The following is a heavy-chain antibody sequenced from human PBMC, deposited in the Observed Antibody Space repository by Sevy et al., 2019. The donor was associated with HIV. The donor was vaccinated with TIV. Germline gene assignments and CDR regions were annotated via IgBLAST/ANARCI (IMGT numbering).Heavy chain of an antibody. V-gene: IGHV3-53*01. CDR2: IYSGGST. Sequence: GGSLRLSCAASGFTVSSNYMSWVRQAPGKGLEWVSVIYSGGSTYYADSVKGRFTISRDNSKNTLYLQMNSLRAEDTAVYYCARVRCSSTSCYAGYWGHGTLVTVSS. CDR1: GFTVSSNY. CDR3: ARVRCSSTSCYAGY. D-gene: IGHD2-2*01. J-gene: IGHJ4*01.